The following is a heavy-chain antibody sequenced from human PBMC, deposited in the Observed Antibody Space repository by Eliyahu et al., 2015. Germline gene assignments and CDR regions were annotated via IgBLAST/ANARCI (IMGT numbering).Heavy chain of an antibody. V-gene: IGHV3-30-3*01. Sequence: QVQLVESGGGVVQPGRSLRLSCAASGFXFNNYAINWVRQAPGKGLEWVAVISSDGSQDFYADSVKGRFTISRDNSMSTLFLQMNSLRPEDTAVYYCARGPDRNYYARSGPAYCFDNWGQGTLVTVS. D-gene: IGHD3-22*01. CDR3: ARGPDRNYYARSGPAYCFDN. J-gene: IGHJ4*02. CDR2: ISSDGSQD. CDR1: GFXFNNYA.